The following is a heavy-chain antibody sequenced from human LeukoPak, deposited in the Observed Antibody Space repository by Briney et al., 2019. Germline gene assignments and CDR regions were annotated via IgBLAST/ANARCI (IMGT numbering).Heavy chain of an antibody. J-gene: IGHJ4*02. CDR3: ARGKYSSFRY. V-gene: IGHV3-7*01. Sequence: PGGSLRLSCAASGFTFSIYWMSWVRQAPGKGLEWVANIKQDGSEKYYVDSVKGRFTISRDNAKNSLYLQMNSLRAEDTAVYYCARGKYSSFRYWGQGTLVTVSS. CDR1: GFTFSIYW. D-gene: IGHD6-6*01. CDR2: IKQDGSEK.